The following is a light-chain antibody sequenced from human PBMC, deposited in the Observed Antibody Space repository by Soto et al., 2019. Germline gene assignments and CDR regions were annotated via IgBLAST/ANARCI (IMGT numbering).Light chain of an antibody. J-gene: IGKJ4*01. CDR1: QSISTY. V-gene: IGKV1-39*01. Sequence: DIQMTQSPSSLSASVGDRVTITCRASQSISTYLNWYQQKPGKAPKLLIYGASNLQSGVPSRFSGSGSGTGFTLLISSMQPEDFATDYFQQSYSSPLTFGGGTKVEIK. CDR3: QQSYSSPLT. CDR2: GAS.